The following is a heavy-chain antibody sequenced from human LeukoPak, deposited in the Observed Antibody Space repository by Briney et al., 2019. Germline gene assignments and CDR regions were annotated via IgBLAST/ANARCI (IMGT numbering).Heavy chain of an antibody. CDR2: IHHSGSA. J-gene: IGHJ4*02. V-gene: IGHV4-59*06. CDR3: ARAYDSSGYYYYYYFDY. D-gene: IGHD3-22*01. Sequence: SETLSLTCTVSGGSINSYYWTWIRQPPGKGLEWIGYIHHSGSAYYNPSLKSPFTISVDTSKNQFSLNLRSATVADTAVYYCARAYDSSGYYYYYYFDYWGQGTLVTVSS. CDR1: GGSINSYY.